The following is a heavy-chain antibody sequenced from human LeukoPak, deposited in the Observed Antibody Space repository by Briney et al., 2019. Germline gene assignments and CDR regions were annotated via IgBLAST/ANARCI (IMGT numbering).Heavy chain of an antibody. CDR2: INPNSGGT. CDR1: GYTFTGYY. D-gene: IGHD6-6*01. V-gene: IGHV1-2*02. CDR3: AAARAARPARYYYMDV. J-gene: IGHJ6*03. Sequence: ASVKVSCKASGYTFTGYYMHWVRQAPGQGLEWMGWINPNSGGTNYAQKFQGRVTMTRDTSISTAYMELSRLRSDDTAVYYCAAARAARPARYYYMDVWGKGTTVTVSS.